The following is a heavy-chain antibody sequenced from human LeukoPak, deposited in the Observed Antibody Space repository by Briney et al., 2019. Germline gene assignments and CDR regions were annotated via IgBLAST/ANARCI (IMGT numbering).Heavy chain of an antibody. Sequence: SSETLSLTCTVSGDSISSTSYYWGWIRQPPGKGLECIASIYYDGSTHYNPSLKSRVTISVDTSKNQFSLKLNSVTAADTAVYYCARGGYKDPFDYWGQGTLVAVAS. D-gene: IGHD5-24*01. J-gene: IGHJ4*02. CDR3: ARGGYKDPFDY. V-gene: IGHV4-39*07. CDR1: GDSISSTSYY. CDR2: IYYDGST.